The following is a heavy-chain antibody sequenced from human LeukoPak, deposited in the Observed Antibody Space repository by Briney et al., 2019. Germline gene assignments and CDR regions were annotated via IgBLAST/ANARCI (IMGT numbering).Heavy chain of an antibody. CDR1: GYSFTNYW. J-gene: IGHJ3*02. D-gene: IGHD6-19*01. CDR2: SYPGDCAT. CDR3: ARQGGQWLVQGAFDI. V-gene: IGHV5-51*01. Sequence: ESLKISCKGSGYSFTNYWIGWVRHIPGKGLEWMGISYPGDCATRYSPSFQGQLTISADKSIDTAYLQWSSLKASDTAIYYCARQGGQWLVQGAFDIWGQGTMVTVSS.